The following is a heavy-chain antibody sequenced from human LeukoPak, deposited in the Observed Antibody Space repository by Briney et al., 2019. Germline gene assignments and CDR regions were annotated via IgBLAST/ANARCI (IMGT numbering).Heavy chain of an antibody. CDR2: ISAYNGNT. CDR3: ASGKISSSSPAYYYYGMDV. D-gene: IGHD6-6*01. Sequence: PSVKVSCKASGYTFTSYGISWVRQAPGQGLEWMGWISAYNGNTNYAQKLQGRVTMTTDTSTSTAYMELRSLRSDDTAVYYCASGKISSSSPAYYYYGMDVWGQGTTVTVSS. CDR1: GYTFTSYG. V-gene: IGHV1-18*01. J-gene: IGHJ6*02.